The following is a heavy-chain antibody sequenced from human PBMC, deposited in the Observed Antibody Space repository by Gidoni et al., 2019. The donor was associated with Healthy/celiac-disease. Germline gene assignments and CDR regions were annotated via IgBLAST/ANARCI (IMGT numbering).Heavy chain of an antibody. CDR2: ISGSGGST. CDR1: GFTFSRSA. Sequence: EVQLLESVVGLVQPGGSLRLSCAASGFTFSRSAMRWVRQAPGKGLEWVSAISGSGGSTYYADSVKGRFTISRDNSKNTLYLQMNSLRAEDTAVYYCAKSTRGGGRSTSCYFDYWGQGTLVTVSS. CDR3: AKSTRGGGRSTSCYFDY. D-gene: IGHD2-2*01. J-gene: IGHJ4*02. V-gene: IGHV3-23*01.